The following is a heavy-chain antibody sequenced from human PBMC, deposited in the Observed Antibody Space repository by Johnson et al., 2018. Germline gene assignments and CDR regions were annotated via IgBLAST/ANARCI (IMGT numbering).Heavy chain of an antibody. CDR1: GFTFSGSA. CDR3: SRGADPYWGGDCCFQY. V-gene: IGHV3-73*01. CDR2: IRSKTNYYAT. Sequence: VQLVQSGGGLVQPGGSLKLSCAASGFTFSGSAMHWVRQASGKGLEWVGRIRSKTNYYATAYSASVKARFTISRDDSKNTAYLQMNSLSAEDTAVYYCSRGADPYWGGDCCFQYWCQGTLVTVSS. J-gene: IGHJ1*01. D-gene: IGHD2-21*02.